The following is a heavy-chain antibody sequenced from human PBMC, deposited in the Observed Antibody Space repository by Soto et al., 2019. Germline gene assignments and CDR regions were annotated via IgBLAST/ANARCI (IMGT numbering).Heavy chain of an antibody. CDR1: GFTFSSYA. D-gene: IGHD3-22*01. Sequence: GGSLRLSCAASGFTFSSYAMSWVRQVPGKGLEWVSAISGSGGSTYYADSVKGRFTISRDNSKNTLYLQMNSLRAEDTAVYYCAANRGYNYYYGMDVWGQGTTVTVSS. J-gene: IGHJ6*02. CDR2: ISGSGGST. V-gene: IGHV3-23*01. CDR3: AANRGYNYYYGMDV.